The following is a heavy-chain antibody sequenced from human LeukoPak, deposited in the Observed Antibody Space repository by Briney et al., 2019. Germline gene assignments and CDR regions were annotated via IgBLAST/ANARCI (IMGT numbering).Heavy chain of an antibody. D-gene: IGHD3-16*01. V-gene: IGHV3-21*01. CDR2: ISSGSSYI. Sequence: GGSLRLSCAASGFTFSYYSMNWVRQAPGKGLEWVSSISSGSSYINYADSVKGRFTISRDNAKDSLYLQMNSLRAEDTAVCYCARASGESTWGPFDIWGQGTMVTVSS. CDR1: GFTFSYYS. CDR3: ARASGESTWGPFDI. J-gene: IGHJ3*02.